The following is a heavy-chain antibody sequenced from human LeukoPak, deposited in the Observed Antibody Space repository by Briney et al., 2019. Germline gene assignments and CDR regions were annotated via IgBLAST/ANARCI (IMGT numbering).Heavy chain of an antibody. CDR1: GGSISSYY. CDR2: IYYSGST. V-gene: IGHV4-59*08. J-gene: IGHJ6*02. D-gene: IGHD1-7*01. CDR3: AGSTITYYYYGMGV. Sequence: PSETLSLTCTVSGGSISSYYWSWIRQPPGKGLEWIGYIYYSGSTNYNPSLKSRVTISVDTSKNQFSLKLSSVTAADTAVYYCAGSTITYYYYGMGVWGQGTTVTVSS.